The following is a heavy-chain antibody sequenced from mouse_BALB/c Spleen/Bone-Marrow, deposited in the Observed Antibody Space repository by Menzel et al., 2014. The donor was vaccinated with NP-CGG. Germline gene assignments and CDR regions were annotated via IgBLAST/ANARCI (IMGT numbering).Heavy chain of an antibody. Sequence: QVQLQQSGAELVRPGSSVKISCTASGYAFSSYWMNWVKQRPGQGLEWIGQIYPGDGDTNYSGKFKGKATLTADESSSTAYMQLSSLTSEDSAVYFCAFGNDDFDYWGQGTTLTVSS. CDR2: IYPGDGDT. V-gene: IGHV1-80*01. J-gene: IGHJ2*01. CDR3: AFGNDDFDY. CDR1: GYAFSSYW. D-gene: IGHD2-2*01.